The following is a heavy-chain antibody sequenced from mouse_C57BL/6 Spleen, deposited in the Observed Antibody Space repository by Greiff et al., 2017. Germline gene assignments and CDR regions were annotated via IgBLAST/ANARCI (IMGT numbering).Heavy chain of an antibody. D-gene: IGHD4-1*01. CDR2: IDPSDSYT. Sequence: VQLQQPGAELVMPGASVKLSCKASGYTFTSYWMHWVKQRPGQGLEWIGEIDPSDSYTNYNQKFKGKSTLTVDKSSSTAYMQLSSLTSEDSAVYYCARGAWDYAMDYWGQGTSGTVSS. J-gene: IGHJ4*01. V-gene: IGHV1-69*01. CDR1: GYTFTSYW. CDR3: ARGAWDYAMDY.